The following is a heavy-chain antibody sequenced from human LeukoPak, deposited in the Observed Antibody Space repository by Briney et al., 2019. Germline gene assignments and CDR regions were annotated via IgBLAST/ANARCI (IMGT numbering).Heavy chain of an antibody. V-gene: IGHV3-74*01. CDR1: GFTFSSYW. J-gene: IGHJ3*02. D-gene: IGHD2-2*01. Sequence: GGSLRLSCAASGFTFSSYWMHWVRQAPGKGLVWVSRINTDGNSTRSADSVKGRFTISRDNAKNTLFLQMNSLRVEDTAVYYCARLGCSSTSCQTYDAFDIWGQGTMVTVSS. CDR3: ARLGCSSTSCQTYDAFDI. CDR2: INTDGNST.